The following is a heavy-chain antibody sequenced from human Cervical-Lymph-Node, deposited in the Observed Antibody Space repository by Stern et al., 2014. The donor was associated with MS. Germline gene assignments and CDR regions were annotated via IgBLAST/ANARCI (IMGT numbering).Heavy chain of an antibody. CDR3: ARQKNPVDALDL. CDR2: ISASNDNT. CDR1: GYTFTSHG. J-gene: IGHJ3*01. V-gene: IGHV1-18*01. Sequence: QVQLGQSGDEVKKPGASVKVSCKASGYTFTSHGISWVRQAPGQGLEWMGWISASNDNTDYAQKFQGRVTMTTDSSTSTAYVELRSLRSDDTAVYYCARQKNPVDALDLWGQGTMVAVSS.